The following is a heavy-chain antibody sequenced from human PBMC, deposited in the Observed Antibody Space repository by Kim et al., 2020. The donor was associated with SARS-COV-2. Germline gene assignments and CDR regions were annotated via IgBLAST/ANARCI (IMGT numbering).Heavy chain of an antibody. Sequence: GGSLRLSCAASGFIFSSFAMSWVRQAPGKGLEWVSGIRDDGSRTYYADSVKGRFTISKDHSKNTLSLQMNSLRAEDTAIYFCAKDPTTVNTLDAFDVWGQGTTVTVSS. V-gene: IGHV3-23*01. J-gene: IGHJ3*01. CDR2: IRDDGSRT. CDR3: AKDPTTVNTLDAFDV. CDR1: GFIFSSFA. D-gene: IGHD4-17*01.